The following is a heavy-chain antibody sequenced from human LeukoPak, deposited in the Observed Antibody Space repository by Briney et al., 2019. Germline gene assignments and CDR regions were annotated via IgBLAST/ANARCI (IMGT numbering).Heavy chain of an antibody. CDR2: ISAYNGNT. J-gene: IGHJ5*02. D-gene: IGHD3-10*01. V-gene: IGHV1-18*01. CDR1: GYTFTSYG. Sequence: ASVEVSCKASGYTFTSYGISWVRQAPGQGLEWMGWISAYNGNTNYAQKLQGRVTMTTDTSTSTAYMELRGLRSDDTAVYYCAREVPSYYYGSGSYLPPGWFDPWGQGTLVTVSS. CDR3: AREVPSYYYGSGSYLPPGWFDP.